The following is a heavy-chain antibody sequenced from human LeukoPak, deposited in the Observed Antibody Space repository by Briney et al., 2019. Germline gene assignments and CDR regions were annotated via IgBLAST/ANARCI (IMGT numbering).Heavy chain of an antibody. CDR1: GYTFTGHY. J-gene: IGHJ4*02. CDR2: INPSGGST. V-gene: IGHV1-46*01. D-gene: IGHD6-6*01. Sequence: ASVKVSCKAAGYTFTGHYIHWVRQAPGQGLEWMGIINPSGGSTSYAQKFEGRVTMTRDTSTSTVYMELSSLRSEDTAVYYCARDRYSSSYENYYFEYWGQGTLVTVSS. CDR3: ARDRYSSSYENYYFEY.